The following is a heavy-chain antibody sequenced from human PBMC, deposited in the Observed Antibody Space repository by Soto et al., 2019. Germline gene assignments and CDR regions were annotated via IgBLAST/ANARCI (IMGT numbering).Heavy chain of an antibody. J-gene: IGHJ4*02. Sequence: EVQLVESGGGWVQPGRSLRLSCAASGFTFDDYALHWVRQAPGSGLEWVAGINWNGKTLVYADSLKGRFAISRDNATNCLFLDLNSLTVEDTALYYCAKDIVPGIYRGNFYHWGPGTLVTVSS. CDR2: INWNGKTL. D-gene: IGHD3-16*02. CDR3: AKDIVPGIYRGNFYH. V-gene: IGHV3-9*01. CDR1: GFTFDDYA.